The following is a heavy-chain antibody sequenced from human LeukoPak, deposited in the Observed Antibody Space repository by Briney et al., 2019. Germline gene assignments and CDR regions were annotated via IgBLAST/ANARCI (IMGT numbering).Heavy chain of an antibody. J-gene: IGHJ4*02. D-gene: IGHD3-22*01. Sequence: PSETLSLTCAVYGGSFSGYYWSWIRQPPGKGLEWIGEINHSGSTNYNPSLKSRVTISVDTSKNQFSLKLSSVTAADTAVYYCARGRGLWYYYDSSGYRQYYFDYWGQGTLVTVSS. CDR1: GGSFSGYY. V-gene: IGHV4-34*01. CDR2: INHSGST. CDR3: ARGRGLWYYYDSSGYRQYYFDY.